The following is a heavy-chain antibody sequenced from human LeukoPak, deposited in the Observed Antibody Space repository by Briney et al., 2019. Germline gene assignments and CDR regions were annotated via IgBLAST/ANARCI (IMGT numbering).Heavy chain of an antibody. D-gene: IGHD3-10*01. Sequence: SETLSLTCTVSGGSISRSSYYWGWIRQPPGKGLEWIGSIYYSGSTYYNPSLKSRVTISVDTSKNQFSLKLSSVTAADTAVYYCVGSYCYYYGMDVWGQGTTVTVSS. CDR1: GGSISRSSYY. CDR2: IYYSGST. CDR3: VGSYCYYYGMDV. V-gene: IGHV4-39*01. J-gene: IGHJ6*02.